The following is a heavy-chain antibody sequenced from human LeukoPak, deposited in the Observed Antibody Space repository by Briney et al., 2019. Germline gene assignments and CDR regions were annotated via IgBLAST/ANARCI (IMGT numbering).Heavy chain of an antibody. Sequence: ASVKVSCKASGYTFTGYYMHRVRQAPGQGLEWMGWINPNSGGTNYAQKFQGRVTMTRDTSISTAYMELSRLRSDDTAVYYCARGGLGPIPQLWFRGKDNWFDPWGQGTLVTVSS. CDR1: GYTFTGYY. CDR3: ARGGLGPIPQLWFRGKDNWFDP. D-gene: IGHD5-18*01. CDR2: INPNSGGT. V-gene: IGHV1-2*02. J-gene: IGHJ5*02.